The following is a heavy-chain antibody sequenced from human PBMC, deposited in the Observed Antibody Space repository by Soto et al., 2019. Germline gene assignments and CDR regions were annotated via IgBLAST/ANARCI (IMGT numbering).Heavy chain of an antibody. CDR1: GYTFTGYY. CDR2: INPNSGGT. V-gene: IGHV1-2*04. Sequence: XSVKVSFNASGYTFTGYYMHLVRHTPGQGLEWMGWINPNSGGTNYAQKFQGWVTMTRDTSISTAYMELSRLRSDDTAVYYCAREGRLGDYYYGMDVWGQGTTVTVSS. J-gene: IGHJ6*02. D-gene: IGHD3-3*01. CDR3: AREGRLGDYYYGMDV.